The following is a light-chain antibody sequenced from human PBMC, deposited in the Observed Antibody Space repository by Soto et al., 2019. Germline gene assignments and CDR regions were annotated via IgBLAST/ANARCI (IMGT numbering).Light chain of an antibody. J-gene: IGKJ5*01. CDR3: LQDASSPIT. CDR1: QGIRND. V-gene: IGKV1-6*01. Sequence: AIQMTQSPSSLSASVGDTVTITCRASQGIRNDLAWYQQKPGEAPKLLVYSASTLPSGVPSSISGSGCGTYSILTISRLQPEDFATYYRLQDASSPITFGQGTRLEIK. CDR2: SAS.